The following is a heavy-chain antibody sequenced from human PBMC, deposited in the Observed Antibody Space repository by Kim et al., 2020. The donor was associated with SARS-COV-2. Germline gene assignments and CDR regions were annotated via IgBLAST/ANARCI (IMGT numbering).Heavy chain of an antibody. Sequence: SETLSLTCTVSGGSISSYYWSWIRQPPGKGLEWIGYIYYSGSTNYNPSLKSRVTISVDTSKNQFSLKLSSVTAADTAVYYCASIVGATLGYWGQGTLVTVSS. CDR3: ASIVGATLGY. CDR1: GGSISSYY. D-gene: IGHD1-26*01. CDR2: IYYSGST. V-gene: IGHV4-59*13. J-gene: IGHJ4*02.